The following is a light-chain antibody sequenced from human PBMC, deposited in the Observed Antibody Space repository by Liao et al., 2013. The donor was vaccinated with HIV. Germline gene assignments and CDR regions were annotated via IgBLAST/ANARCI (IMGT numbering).Light chain of an antibody. Sequence: SYELTQPPSVSVSPGQTASISCSGDKLGDQDVSWYQQKPGQSPVLVIFQNNMRPLEIPERFSGSSSGNTATLTISGTQAMDEADYYCQAWDSSTVVFGGGTKLTVL. CDR2: QNN. J-gene: IGLJ2*01. V-gene: IGLV3-1*01. CDR1: KLGDQD. CDR3: QAWDSSTVV.